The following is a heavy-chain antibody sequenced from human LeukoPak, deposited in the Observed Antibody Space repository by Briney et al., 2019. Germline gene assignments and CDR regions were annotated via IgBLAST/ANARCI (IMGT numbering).Heavy chain of an antibody. CDR1: GFTFDDYG. J-gene: IGHJ4*02. D-gene: IGHD3-10*01. Sequence: GGSLRLSCAASGFTFDDYGMSWVRQAPGKGLEWVSGINWNGGSTGYADSVKGRFTISRDNAKNSLYLRMNSLRAEDTALYYCARDWGSGNSYYFDYWGQGTLVTVSS. CDR2: INWNGGST. CDR3: ARDWGSGNSYYFDY. V-gene: IGHV3-20*04.